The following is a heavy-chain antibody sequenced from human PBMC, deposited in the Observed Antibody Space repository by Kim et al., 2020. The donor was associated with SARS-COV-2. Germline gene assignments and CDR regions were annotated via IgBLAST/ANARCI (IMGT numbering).Heavy chain of an antibody. Sequence: GESLKISCKGSGYSFTSYWIGLVRQMPGKGLEWMGIIYPGDSDTRYSPSFQGQVTISADKSISTAYLQWSSLKASDTAMYYCARRGRGSPLDYYYGMDVWGQGTTVTVSS. CDR2: IYPGDSDT. CDR3: ARRGRGSPLDYYYGMDV. V-gene: IGHV5-51*01. D-gene: IGHD1-26*01. CDR1: GYSFTSYW. J-gene: IGHJ6*02.